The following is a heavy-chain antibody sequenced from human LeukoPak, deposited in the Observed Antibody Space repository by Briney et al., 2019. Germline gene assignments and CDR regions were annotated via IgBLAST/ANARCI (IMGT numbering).Heavy chain of an antibody. CDR2: INPSGGST. Sequence: ASVKVSCKASGYTFTSYYMHWVRQAPGQGLEWMGIINPSGGSTGYAQKFQGRVTMTRDTSTSTVYMELSSLRSEDTAVYYCARVGYYDFWSGYLDYWGQGTLVTVSS. D-gene: IGHD3-3*01. J-gene: IGHJ4*02. V-gene: IGHV1-46*03. CDR1: GYTFTSYY. CDR3: ARVGYYDFWSGYLDY.